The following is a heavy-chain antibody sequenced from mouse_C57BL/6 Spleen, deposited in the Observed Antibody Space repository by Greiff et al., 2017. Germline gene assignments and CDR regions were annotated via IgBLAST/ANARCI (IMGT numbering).Heavy chain of an antibody. CDR2: IYPGSGST. Sequence: QVQLQQPGAELVKPGASVKMSCKASGYTFTSYWITWVKQRPGQGLEWIGDIYPGSGSTNYNEKFKSKATLTVDPSSSTAYMQLSSLTSEDSAVYYCAIPSTLGATWLYAMDYWGQGTSVTVSS. CDR1: GYTFTSYW. D-gene: IGHD1-1*01. CDR3: AIPSTLGATWLYAMDY. V-gene: IGHV1-55*01. J-gene: IGHJ4*01.